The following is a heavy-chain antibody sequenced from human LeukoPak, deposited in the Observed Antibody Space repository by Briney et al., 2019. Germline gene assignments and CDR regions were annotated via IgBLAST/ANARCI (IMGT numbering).Heavy chain of an antibody. Sequence: GESLKISCKGSGYSFTSYWIGWVRQATGQGLEWMGWMNPNSGNTGYAQKFQGRVTMTRNTSISTAYMELSSLRSEDTAVYYCARGQPGGDYDYYYYGMDVWGQGTTVTVSS. V-gene: IGHV1-8*02. J-gene: IGHJ6*02. D-gene: IGHD4-17*01. CDR3: ARGQPGGDYDYYYYGMDV. CDR1: GYSFTSYW. CDR2: MNPNSGNT.